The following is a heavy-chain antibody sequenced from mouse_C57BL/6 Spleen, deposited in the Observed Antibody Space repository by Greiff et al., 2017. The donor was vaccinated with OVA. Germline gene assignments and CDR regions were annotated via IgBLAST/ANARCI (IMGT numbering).Heavy chain of an antibody. CDR2: ISYDGSN. CDR3: ARGDYGSVYFDY. J-gene: IGHJ2*01. Sequence: EVQLQQSGPGLVKPSQSLSLTCSVTGYSITSGYYWNWIRQFPGNKLEWMGYISYDGSNHYNPSLKNRISITRDTSKNQFFLKLNSVTTEDTATYYCARGDYGSVYFDYWGQGTTLTVSS. D-gene: IGHD1-1*01. CDR1: GYSITSGYY. V-gene: IGHV3-6*01.